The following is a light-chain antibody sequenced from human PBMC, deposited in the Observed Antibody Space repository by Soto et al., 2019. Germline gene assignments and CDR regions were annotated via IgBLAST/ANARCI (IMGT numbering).Light chain of an antibody. V-gene: IGKV1-9*01. Sequence: DIQLTQSPSFLSASIGDRVTITCRASQGISSFLAWYRQKPGEAPKLLISAASTLQSGVPSRFSGSGSGTEFTLPISSLQPEDFATYFCQQLNSHPPTFGQGTKLEIK. CDR2: AAS. CDR1: QGISSF. J-gene: IGKJ2*01. CDR3: QQLNSHPPT.